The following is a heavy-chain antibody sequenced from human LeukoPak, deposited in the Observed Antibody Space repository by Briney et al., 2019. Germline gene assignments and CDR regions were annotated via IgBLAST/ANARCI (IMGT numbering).Heavy chain of an antibody. Sequence: RSGGSLRLSCAASGFTFSNYYMSWIRQPPGKGLEWIGSIYYSGNTYYNASLKSQVSISIDTSKNQFSLRLTSVTAADTAVYYCARQTGSGLFILPGGQGTLVTVSS. D-gene: IGHD3/OR15-3a*01. J-gene: IGHJ4*02. V-gene: IGHV4-39*01. CDR2: IYYSGNT. CDR3: ARQTGSGLFILP. CDR1: GFTFSNYY.